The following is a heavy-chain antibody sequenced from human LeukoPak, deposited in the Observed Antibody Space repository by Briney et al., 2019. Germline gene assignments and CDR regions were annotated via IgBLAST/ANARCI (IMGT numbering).Heavy chain of an antibody. J-gene: IGHJ5*02. Sequence: ASVKVSCKAYGGTFSSYAISWVRQAPGQGLEWMGGIIPIFGTANYAQKFQGRVMITTDESTSTAYMELSSLRSEDTAVYYCSRDNYAGANWFDLWGQGTLVTVSS. CDR2: IIPIFGTA. D-gene: IGHD1-7*01. CDR3: SRDNYAGANWFDL. CDR1: GGTFSSYA. V-gene: IGHV1-69*05.